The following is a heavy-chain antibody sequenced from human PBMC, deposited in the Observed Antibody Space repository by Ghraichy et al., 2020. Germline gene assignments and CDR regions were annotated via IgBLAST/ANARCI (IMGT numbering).Heavy chain of an antibody. J-gene: IGHJ6*02. D-gene: IGHD3-22*01. CDR1: GYTLTELS. CDR3: ATDHPGKDSSGYYNGMDV. CDR2: FDPEDGET. V-gene: IGHV1-24*01. Sequence: ASVKVSCKVSGYTLTELSMHWVRQAPGKGLEWMGGFDPEDGETIYAQKFQGRVTMTEDTSTDTAYMELSSLRSEDTAVYYCATDHPGKDSSGYYNGMDVWGQGTTVTVSS.